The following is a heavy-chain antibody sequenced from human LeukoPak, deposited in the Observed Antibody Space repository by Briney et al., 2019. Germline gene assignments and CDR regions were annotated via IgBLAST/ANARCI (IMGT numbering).Heavy chain of an antibody. V-gene: IGHV1-18*01. CDR3: AKTKNRVDPVGFDP. CDR1: GYTFTSYG. J-gene: IGHJ5*02. CDR2: ISAYNGNT. D-gene: IGHD2-2*03. Sequence: ASVKVSSKASGYTFTSYGISWVRQAPGQGLEWMGWISAYNGNTNYAQKFQGRVTMTRDTSISTAYMELSRLRSDDTAVYYCAKTKNRVDPVGFDPWGQGTLVTVSS.